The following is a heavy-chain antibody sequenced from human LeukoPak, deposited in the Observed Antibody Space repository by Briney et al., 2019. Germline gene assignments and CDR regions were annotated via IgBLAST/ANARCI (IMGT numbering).Heavy chain of an antibody. D-gene: IGHD1-26*01. CDR3: ASSGSYRFDY. CDR1: GFTFSSYS. Sequence: GGSLRLSCAASGFTFSSYSMNWVRQAPGKGLEWVSHITASGTAMFHADSVKGRFTISRDNAKNSLYLQMSSLRDEDTAVYYCASSGSYRFDYWGQGTLVTGSS. CDR2: ITASGTAM. J-gene: IGHJ4*02. V-gene: IGHV3-48*02.